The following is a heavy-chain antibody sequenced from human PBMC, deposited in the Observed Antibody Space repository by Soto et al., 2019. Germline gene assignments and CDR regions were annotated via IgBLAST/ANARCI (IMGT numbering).Heavy chain of an antibody. CDR2: IRSKANSYAT. V-gene: IGHV3-73*01. CDR3: TSWPHGDILTGSDPVWCDP. D-gene: IGHD3-9*01. J-gene: IGHJ5*02. Sequence: SLRLSWAASGFTFSGSAMHWVRQASGKGLEWVGRIRSKANSYATAYAASVKGRFTISRDDSKNTAYLQMNSLKTEDTAVYYCTSWPHGDILTGSDPVWCDPWGQGTLITVSS. CDR1: GFTFSGSA.